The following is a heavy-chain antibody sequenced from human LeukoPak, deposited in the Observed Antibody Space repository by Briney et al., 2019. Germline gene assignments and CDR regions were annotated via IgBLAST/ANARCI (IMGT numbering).Heavy chain of an antibody. Sequence: PGGSQRLSCAASGFIFSNYNMNWVRQAPGKGLEWVSHISSSSSTIYYADSVKGRFTISRDNAKNSLYLQMNNLRDEDTAVYYCAREILSGYSDYWGQGTLVTASS. J-gene: IGHJ4*02. D-gene: IGHD3-9*01. V-gene: IGHV3-48*02. CDR3: AREILSGYSDY. CDR2: ISSSSSTI. CDR1: GFIFSNYN.